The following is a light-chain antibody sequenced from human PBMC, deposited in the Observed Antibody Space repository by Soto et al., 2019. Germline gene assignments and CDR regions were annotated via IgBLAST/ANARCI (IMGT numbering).Light chain of an antibody. J-gene: IGLJ2*01. Sequence: QSVLTQPPSVSGAPGQKITMSCTGSSSNIGAGYDVHWYQQIPGAAPRLLIYADNNRPSGVPDRFAASKSGTSASLAITGLQGEDEANSYCQSYDTSLSGVIFGAGTKLTVL. CDR1: SSNIGAGYD. CDR2: ADN. V-gene: IGLV1-40*01. CDR3: QSYDTSLSGVI.